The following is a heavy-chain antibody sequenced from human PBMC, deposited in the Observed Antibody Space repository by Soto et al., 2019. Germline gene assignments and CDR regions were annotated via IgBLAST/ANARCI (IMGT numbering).Heavy chain of an antibody. V-gene: IGHV4-59*01. CDR3: ASIKGLRYFDWLLVGGGWFDP. J-gene: IGHJ5*02. D-gene: IGHD3-9*01. CDR2: IYYSGST. CDR1: GGSISSYY. Sequence: LSLTCTVSGGSISSYYWSWIRQPPGKGLEWIGYIYYSGSTNYNPSLKSRVTISVDTSKNQFSLKLSSVTAADTAVYYCASIKGLRYFDWLLVGGGWFDPWGQGTLVTVSS.